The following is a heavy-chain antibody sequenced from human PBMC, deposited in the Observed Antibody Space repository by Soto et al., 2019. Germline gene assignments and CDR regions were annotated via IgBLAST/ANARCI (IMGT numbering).Heavy chain of an antibody. CDR1: GYTFTSYY. J-gene: IGHJ6*02. CDR3: AGDMDV. CDR2: INPSGGST. Sequence: QVQLVQSGAEVKKPGASVKVSCKASGYTFTSYYMHWVRQAPGQGLQWMGLINPSGGSTNNAQNFPGRVTMTRDTSTSTVYMELSSLRFEDTAVYYCAGDMDVWGQGTTVTVSS. V-gene: IGHV1-46*01.